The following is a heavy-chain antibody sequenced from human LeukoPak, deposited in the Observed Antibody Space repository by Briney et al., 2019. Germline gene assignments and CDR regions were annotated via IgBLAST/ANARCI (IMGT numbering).Heavy chain of an antibody. D-gene: IGHD2-15*01. CDR2: ISGSGGST. J-gene: IGHJ6*03. V-gene: IGHV3-23*01. CDR1: GFTFSSYA. CDR3: AKASGGVYYYYMDV. Sequence: SGGSLRLSCAASGFTFSSYAMSWVRQAPGKGLEWVSAISGSGGSTYYADSVKGRFTISRDNSKNTLYLQMNSLRAEDTAVYYCAKASGGVYYYYMDVWGKGTTVTVSS.